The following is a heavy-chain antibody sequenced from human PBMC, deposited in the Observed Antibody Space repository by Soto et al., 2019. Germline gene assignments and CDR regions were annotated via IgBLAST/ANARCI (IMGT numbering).Heavy chain of an antibody. CDR1: GYTFTSYY. CDR2: INPSGGST. J-gene: IGHJ6*02. Sequence: GASVKVSCKASGYTFTSYYMHWVRQAPGQGLEWMGIINPSGGSTSYAQKFQGRVTMTRDTSTSTVYMELSSLRSEDTAVYYCATPKRYCSGGSCYSSYYYDSSGSFYGMDVWGQGTTVTVS. D-gene: IGHD2-15*01. V-gene: IGHV1-46*01. CDR3: ATPKRYCSGGSCYSSYYYDSSGSFYGMDV.